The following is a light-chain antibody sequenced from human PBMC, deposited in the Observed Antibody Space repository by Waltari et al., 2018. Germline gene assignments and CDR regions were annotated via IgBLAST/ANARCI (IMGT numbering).Light chain of an antibody. CDR2: DVS. CDR1: QDIRSY. CDR3: QQYDTLPPRVT. Sequence: DIQMTQSPSSLSASVGDRVTITCQASQDIRSYLNWYQEKPGKAPIIMIYDVSNLGTGVPSRFSGGGSGTHFTFTISRLQPEDIATYYCQQYDTLPPRVTFGGGTKVEIE. J-gene: IGKJ4*01. V-gene: IGKV1-33*01.